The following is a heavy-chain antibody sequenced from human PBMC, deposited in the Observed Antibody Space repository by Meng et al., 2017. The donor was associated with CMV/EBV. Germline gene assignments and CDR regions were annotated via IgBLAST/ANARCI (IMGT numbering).Heavy chain of an antibody. CDR1: GFTFSSYA. J-gene: IGHJ4*02. D-gene: IGHD1-7*01. CDR3: AKALRGTRDLNDY. Sequence: GESLKISCAASGFTFSSYAMSWVRQAPGKGLEWVSAISGSGGSTYYVDSVKGRFTISRDNSKNTLYLQMNSLRAEDTAVYYCAKALRGTRDLNDYWGQGTLVTVSS. V-gene: IGHV3-23*01. CDR2: ISGSGGST.